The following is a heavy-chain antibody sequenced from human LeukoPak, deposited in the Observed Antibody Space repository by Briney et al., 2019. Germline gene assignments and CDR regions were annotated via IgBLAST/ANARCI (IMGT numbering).Heavy chain of an antibody. CDR1: GGSFSGYY. CDR2: INNSGST. D-gene: IGHD2-15*01. Sequence: SETLSLTCAVYGGSFSGYYWSWIRQPPGKGLEWIGEINNSGSTNYNPSLKSRVTISVDTSKNQFSLKLSSVTAADTAVYYCARGRGCSGGSCYSGSLDPWGQGTLVTVSS. CDR3: ARGRGCSGGSCYSGSLDP. J-gene: IGHJ5*02. V-gene: IGHV4-34*01.